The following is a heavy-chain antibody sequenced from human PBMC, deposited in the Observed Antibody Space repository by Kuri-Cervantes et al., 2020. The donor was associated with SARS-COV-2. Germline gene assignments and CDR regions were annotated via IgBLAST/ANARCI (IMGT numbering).Heavy chain of an antibody. Sequence: GESLKISCAASGFTFSSYAMSWVRQAPGKGLEWVSTISGSGGSTYYADSVKGRFTISRDNSKNTLYLQMNSLRADDTAVYYCAKDPIAAAVPDSFDIWGQGTLVTVSS. CDR2: ISGSGGST. J-gene: IGHJ3*02. CDR1: GFTFSSYA. CDR3: AKDPIAAAVPDSFDI. D-gene: IGHD6-13*01. V-gene: IGHV3-23*01.